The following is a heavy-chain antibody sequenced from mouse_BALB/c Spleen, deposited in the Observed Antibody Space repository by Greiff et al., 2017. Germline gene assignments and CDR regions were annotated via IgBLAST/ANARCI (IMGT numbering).Heavy chain of an antibody. CDR3: ARDTALLRLPFAY. J-gene: IGHJ3*01. V-gene: IGHV5-6-3*01. CDR2: INSNGGST. Sequence: EVKVVESGGGLVQPGGSLKLSCAASGFTFSSYGMSWVRQTPDKRLELVATINSNGGSTYYPDSVKGRFTISRDNAKNTLYLQMSSLKSEDTAMYYCARDTALLRLPFAYWGQGTLVTVSA. CDR1: GFTFSSYG. D-gene: IGHD1-2*01.